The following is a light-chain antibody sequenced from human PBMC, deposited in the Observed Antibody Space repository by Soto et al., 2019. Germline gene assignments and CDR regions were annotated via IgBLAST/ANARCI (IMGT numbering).Light chain of an antibody. CDR3: GSYTTSSNYV. J-gene: IGLJ1*01. Sequence: QSALTQPASVSGSPGQSITISCTGTSRDVDPYNYVSWYQQYPGKAPKLMIYDVSNRPSGVSNRFSGSKSGNTASLTISGLQAEDEADYYCGSYTTSSNYVFGTGTKLTVL. CDR2: DVS. V-gene: IGLV2-14*01. CDR1: SRDVDPYNY.